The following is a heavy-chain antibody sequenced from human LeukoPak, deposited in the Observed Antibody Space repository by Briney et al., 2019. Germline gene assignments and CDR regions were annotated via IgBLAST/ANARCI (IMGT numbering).Heavy chain of an antibody. CDR2: IYYSGST. J-gene: IGHJ6*02. V-gene: IGHV4-59*01. CDR3: ARGYGDYALDYYYYGMDV. CDR1: GVSISSYY. D-gene: IGHD4-17*01. Sequence: TSETLSLTCTVSGVSISSYYWSWVRQPPGKGLEWVGYIYYSGSTNYNPSLKSRVTISVGTSKNQFSLKLSSVTAADTAVYYCARGYGDYALDYYYYGMDVWGQGTTVTVSS.